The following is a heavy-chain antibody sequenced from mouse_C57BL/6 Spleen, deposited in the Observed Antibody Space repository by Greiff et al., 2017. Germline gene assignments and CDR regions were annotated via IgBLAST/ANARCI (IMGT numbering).Heavy chain of an antibody. CDR1: GFTFTDYY. J-gene: IGHJ3*01. CDR2: IRNKANGYTT. D-gene: IGHD2-1*01. V-gene: IGHV7-3*01. CDR3: ARYSNYETWFAY. Sequence: EVKLVESGGGLVQPGGSLSLSCAASGFTFTDYYMSWVRQPPGKALEWLGFIRNKANGYTTEYSASVKGRFTISRDNSQSILYLQMNALIAEDSATYYCARYSNYETWFAYWGQGTLVTVSA.